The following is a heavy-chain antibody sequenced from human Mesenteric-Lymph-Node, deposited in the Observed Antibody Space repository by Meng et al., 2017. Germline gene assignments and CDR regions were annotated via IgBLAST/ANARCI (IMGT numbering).Heavy chain of an antibody. J-gene: IGHJ4*02. V-gene: IGHV3-23*01. CDR3: AKKKGILNSGDRFYEY. CDR2: ISSGGENT. D-gene: IGHD2-21*01. CDR1: GFAFSSYT. Sequence: GESLKISCVASGFAFSSYTVHWVRQTPGKGLEWVATISSGGENTYYANSVKGRFTISRDNSKNTLYLQMNSLRAEDTALYYCAKKKGILNSGDRFYEYWGQGTLVTVSS.